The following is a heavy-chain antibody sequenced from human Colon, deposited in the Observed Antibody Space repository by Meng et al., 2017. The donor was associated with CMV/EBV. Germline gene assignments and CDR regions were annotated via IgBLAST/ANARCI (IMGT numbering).Heavy chain of an antibody. Sequence: GGSLRLSCEASGYSFSTYWIGWVRQPPGKGLEWMGIIYPADSDTRYSPSFQGQVTFSADKSINTAYLHWSSLKASDTAVYFCARPGQLGGFDYWGQGTLVTVSS. CDR2: IYPADSDT. V-gene: IGHV5-51*01. D-gene: IGHD6-6*01. CDR3: ARPGQLGGFDY. J-gene: IGHJ4*02. CDR1: GYSFSTYW.